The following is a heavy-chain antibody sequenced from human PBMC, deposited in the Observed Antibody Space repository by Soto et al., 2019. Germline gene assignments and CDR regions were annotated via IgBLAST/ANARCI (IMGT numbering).Heavy chain of an antibody. CDR1: GGSISSYY. Sequence: SETLSLTCTVSGGSISSYYWSWIRQPPGKGLEWIGYIYYSGNTNYNPSLKSRVTISVDTSKNQFSLKLSSVTAADTAVYYCASQSRYCTNGVCRNWFDPWGQGTLVTVSS. CDR3: ASQSRYCTNGVCRNWFDP. CDR2: IYYSGNT. V-gene: IGHV4-59*08. J-gene: IGHJ5*02. D-gene: IGHD2-8*01.